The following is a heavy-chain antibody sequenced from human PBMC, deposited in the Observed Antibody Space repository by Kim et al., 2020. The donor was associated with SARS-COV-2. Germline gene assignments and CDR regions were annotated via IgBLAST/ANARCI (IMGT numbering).Heavy chain of an antibody. CDR2: TI. V-gene: IGHV3-48*04. CDR3: ARDFRSSYFH. J-gene: IGHJ4*02. Sequence: TIYYADSGKGRFTISRDNAKNSLYLQMNRLRAEDTAVYYCARDFRSSYFHWGQGTLVTVSS. D-gene: IGHD6-13*01.